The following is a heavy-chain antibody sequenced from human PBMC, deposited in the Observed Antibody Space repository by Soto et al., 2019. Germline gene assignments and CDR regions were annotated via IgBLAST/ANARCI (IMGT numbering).Heavy chain of an antibody. CDR2: ISYDGSNK. Sequence: SLRLSCAASGFTFSSYAMHWVRQAPGKGLEWVAVISYDGSNKYYADSVKGRFTISRDNSKNTLYLQMNSLRAEDTAVYYCARDLVIVVGRAFDIWGQGTMVTVSS. CDR3: ARDLVIVVGRAFDI. CDR1: GFTFSSYA. V-gene: IGHV3-30-3*01. D-gene: IGHD3-22*01. J-gene: IGHJ3*02.